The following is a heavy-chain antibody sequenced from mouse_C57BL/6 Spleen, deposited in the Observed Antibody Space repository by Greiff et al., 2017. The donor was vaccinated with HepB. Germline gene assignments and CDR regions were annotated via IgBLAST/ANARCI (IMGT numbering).Heavy chain of an antibody. J-gene: IGHJ3*01. D-gene: IGHD4-1*01. V-gene: IGHV1-82*01. CDR2: IYPGDGDT. Sequence: VQLQQSGPELVKPGASVKISCKASGYAFSSSWMNWVKQRPGKGLEWIGRIYPGDGDTNYNGKFKGKATLTADKSSSTAYMQLSSLTSEDSAVYFCARNPNWDEGFAYWGQGTLVTVSA. CDR1: GYAFSSSW. CDR3: ARNPNWDEGFAY.